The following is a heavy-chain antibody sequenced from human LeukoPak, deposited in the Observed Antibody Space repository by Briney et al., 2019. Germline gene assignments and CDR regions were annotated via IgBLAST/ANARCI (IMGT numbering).Heavy chain of an antibody. V-gene: IGHV5-51*01. CDR2: IYPGDSDI. Sequence: KPGASLQISCKGSGYTFTSHWIAWVRQLPGKGLEWMGIIYPGDSDIRYSPSFQGQVTISADKSISTAYLQWSSLKASDTAMYYCARGYRLDSWGQGTLVTVSS. D-gene: IGHD3-16*02. J-gene: IGHJ4*02. CDR1: GYTFTSHW. CDR3: ARGYRLDS.